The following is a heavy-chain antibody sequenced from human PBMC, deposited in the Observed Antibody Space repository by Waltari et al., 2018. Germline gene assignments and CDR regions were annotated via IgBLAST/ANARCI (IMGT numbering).Heavy chain of an antibody. Sequence: QVQLQQWGAGLLKPSETLSLTCAVYGGSFSGYYWSWIRQPPGKGLEWIGEINHSESTNYNPSPKSRVTISGDTSKNQFSLKLSSVTAADTAVYYCAVARGVRGAFDIWGQGTMVTVSS. CDR3: AVARGVRGAFDI. D-gene: IGHD3-10*01. J-gene: IGHJ3*02. V-gene: IGHV4-34*01. CDR2: INHSEST. CDR1: GGSFSGYY.